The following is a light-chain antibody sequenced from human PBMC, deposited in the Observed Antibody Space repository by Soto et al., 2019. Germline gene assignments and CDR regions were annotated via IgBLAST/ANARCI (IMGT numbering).Light chain of an antibody. CDR3: AAWDDSLSVYVV. J-gene: IGLJ2*01. V-gene: IGLV1-47*01. CDR1: SSNIGSNY. CDR2: RHK. Sequence: QSVLTQPPSASGTPGQRVTISCSGSSSNIGSNYVYWYQQLPGTAPKLLIYRHKQRPSGVPDRFAGPKSGTSASLAISGLRSEDEGDYYWAAWDDSLSVYVVFGGGTKLTVL.